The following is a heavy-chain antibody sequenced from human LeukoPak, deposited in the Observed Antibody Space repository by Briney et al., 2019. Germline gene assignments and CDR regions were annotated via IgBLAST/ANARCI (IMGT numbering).Heavy chain of an antibody. Sequence: PGGSLRLSCAASGFTFSSYGMHWVRQAPGKGLEWVAFIRYDGSNKYYADSVKGRFTISRDNSKNTLYLQMNSLRAEDTAVYYCANAWGVIIGPSDYWGQGTLVTVSS. CDR3: ANAWGVIIGPSDY. CDR2: IRYDGSNK. CDR1: GFTFSSYG. D-gene: IGHD3-10*01. V-gene: IGHV3-30*02. J-gene: IGHJ4*02.